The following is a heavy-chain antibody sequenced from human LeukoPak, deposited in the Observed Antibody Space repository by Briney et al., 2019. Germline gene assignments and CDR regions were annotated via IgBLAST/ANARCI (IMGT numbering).Heavy chain of an antibody. J-gene: IGHJ5*02. D-gene: IGHD2-15*01. CDR2: IYPSDSDT. CDR3: ARHWSPAIVVVAATPWFDP. CDR1: GCSFTSYW. V-gene: IGHV5-51*01. Sequence: GESLKISCKGSGCSFTSYWIGWVRQMPGKGLEWMGIIYPSDSDTRYSPSFQGQVTISADKSISTAYLQWSSLKASDTAMYYCARHWSPAIVVVAATPWFDPWGQGTLVTVSS.